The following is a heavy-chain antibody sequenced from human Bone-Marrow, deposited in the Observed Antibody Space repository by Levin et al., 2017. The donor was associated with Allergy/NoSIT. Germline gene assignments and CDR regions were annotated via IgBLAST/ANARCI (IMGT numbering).Heavy chain of an antibody. CDR1: GFMFHSYA. D-gene: IGHD6-19*01. CDR2: ITNSGDST. J-gene: IGHJ4*02. CDR3: AKEEWLVRGFDY. Sequence: GGSLRLSCAASGFMFHSYAMTWVRQAPGKGLERVSGITNSGDSTYYADSVKGRFTISRDNSKNTLYLQMNSLRAEDTAVYYCAKEEWLVRGFDYWGQGTLVTVSS. V-gene: IGHV3-23*01.